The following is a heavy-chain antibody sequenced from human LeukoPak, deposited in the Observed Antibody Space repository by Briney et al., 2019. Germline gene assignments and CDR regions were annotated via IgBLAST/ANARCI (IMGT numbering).Heavy chain of an antibody. D-gene: IGHD3-22*01. J-gene: IGHJ4*02. CDR3: ARVSSGYYYMFDY. V-gene: IGHV1-2*06. CDR1: GYTFTGYY. CDR2: INPNSGGT. Sequence: GASVQVSCKSSGYTFTGYYLHWVRQAPAQGLEWMGRINPNSGGTNYAQKCQGRVTMTRDTSISTAYMELSRLRSDDTAVYYCARVSSGYYYMFDYWGQGTLVTVSS.